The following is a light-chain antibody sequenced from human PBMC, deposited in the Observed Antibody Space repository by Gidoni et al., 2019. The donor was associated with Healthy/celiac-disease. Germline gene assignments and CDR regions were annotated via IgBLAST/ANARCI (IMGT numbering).Light chain of an antibody. CDR3: QQRSNWPPEFT. CDR2: DAS. V-gene: IGKV3-11*01. CDR1: QSVNSY. Sequence: EIVLTQSPATLSLSPGERATFSCRASQSVNSYLAWYQQKPGQAPRLLIYDASNRATGIPARFSGSGSVTDFTLTISCLEPEDFAVYYCQQRSNWPPEFTFGPGTKVDIK. J-gene: IGKJ3*01.